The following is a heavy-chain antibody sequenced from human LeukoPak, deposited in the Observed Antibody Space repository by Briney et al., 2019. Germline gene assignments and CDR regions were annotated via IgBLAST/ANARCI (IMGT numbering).Heavy chain of an antibody. J-gene: IGHJ3*02. CDR3: ARVGCTNGHTRPRSAFDI. Sequence: SETLSLTCTVSGGSISSSSWSWVRQDPGKRLEWIGFIWYSGDTDYNPSLRSRVTISVDTSKNQFSLKLNSVTAADTAVYYCARVGCTNGHTRPRSAFDIWGQGTMVTVSS. CDR2: IWYSGDT. D-gene: IGHD2-8*01. V-gene: IGHV4-59*01. CDR1: GGSISSSS.